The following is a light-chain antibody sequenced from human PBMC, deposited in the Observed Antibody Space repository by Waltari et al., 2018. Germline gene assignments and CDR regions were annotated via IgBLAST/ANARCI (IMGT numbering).Light chain of an antibody. CDR2: AAS. Sequence: IQLTQSPSSLSASVGDRVTITCRASQGISDYLAWYQQKPGKAPKLLIYAASTLQSGVPSRVSGSGSGTDFTLSISSLQPGDFATYYCQLLNSYQGTFGQGTKVEIK. V-gene: IGKV1-9*01. J-gene: IGKJ1*01. CDR3: QLLNSYQGT. CDR1: QGISDY.